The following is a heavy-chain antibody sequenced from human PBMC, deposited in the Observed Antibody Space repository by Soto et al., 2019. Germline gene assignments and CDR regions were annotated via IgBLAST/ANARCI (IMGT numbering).Heavy chain of an antibody. V-gene: IGHV3-7*01. CDR2: IKQDGSEK. CDR3: ARDEQEWLLRRPDDAFDI. J-gene: IGHJ3*02. Sequence: GGSLRLSCAAPGFTFSSYWMSWVRQAPGKGLEWVANIKQDGSEKYYVDSVKGRFTISRDNAKNSLYLQMNSLRAEDTAVYYCARDEQEWLLRRPDDAFDIWGQGTMVTVSS. D-gene: IGHD3-3*01. CDR1: GFTFSSYW.